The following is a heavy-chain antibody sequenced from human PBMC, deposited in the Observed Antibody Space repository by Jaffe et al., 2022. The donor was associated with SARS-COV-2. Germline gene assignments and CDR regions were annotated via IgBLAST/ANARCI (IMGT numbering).Heavy chain of an antibody. CDR1: GYTFTSYY. J-gene: IGHJ6*02. D-gene: IGHD2-2*02. CDR3: ARGGGTLYPPEIYYGMDV. CDR2: INPSGGST. V-gene: IGHV1-46*01. Sequence: QVQLVQSGAEVKKPGASVKVSCKASGYTFTSYYMHWVRQAPGQGLEWMGIINPSGGSTSYAQKFQGRVTMTRDTSTSTVYMELSSLRSEDTAVYYCARGGGTLYPPEIYYGMDVWGQGTTVTVSS.